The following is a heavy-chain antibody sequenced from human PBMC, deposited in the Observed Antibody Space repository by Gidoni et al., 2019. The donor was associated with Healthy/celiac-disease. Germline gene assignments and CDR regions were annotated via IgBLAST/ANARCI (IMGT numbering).Heavy chain of an antibody. CDR3: ARRGVDTAMVAYFDY. CDR2: ISPGDSDT. Sequence: EVQLVQSGAEVKKPGESLKISCKGSGYSFTSYWIGWVRQMPGKGLEWMGIISPGDSDTRYSPSLQGQVTISADKSISTAYLQWSSLKASDTAMYYCARRGVDTAMVAYFDYWGQGTLVTVSS. J-gene: IGHJ4*02. CDR1: GYSFTSYW. D-gene: IGHD5-18*01. V-gene: IGHV5-51*01.